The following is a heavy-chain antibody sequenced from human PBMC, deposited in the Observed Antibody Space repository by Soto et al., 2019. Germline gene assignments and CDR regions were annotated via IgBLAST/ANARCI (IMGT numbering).Heavy chain of an antibody. D-gene: IGHD5-18*01. Sequence: PSETLSLTCTVSGGSISSYYWSWIRQPPGKGLEWIGYIYYSGSTNYSPSLKSRIIISLDTSKTQFSLKVSSVTAADTALYYCARGEAGYNHGLRPYYGMDVWGPGTTVTVSS. J-gene: IGHJ6*02. CDR3: ARGEAGYNHGLRPYYGMDV. CDR2: IYYSGST. V-gene: IGHV4-59*01. CDR1: GGSISSYY.